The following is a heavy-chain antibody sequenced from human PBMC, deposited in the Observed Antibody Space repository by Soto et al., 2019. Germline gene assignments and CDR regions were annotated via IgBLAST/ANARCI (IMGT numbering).Heavy chain of an antibody. J-gene: IGHJ5*02. D-gene: IGHD3-10*01. Sequence: SETLSLTCAVSSGSISSSNWWSWVRQPPGKGLEWIGEIYHSGSTNYNPSLKSRVTISVDKSKNQFSLKLSSVTAADTAVYYCASMVRGLRRKSWGQGTLVTVSS. CDR3: ASMVRGLRRKS. CDR2: IYHSGST. CDR1: SGSISSSNW. V-gene: IGHV4-4*02.